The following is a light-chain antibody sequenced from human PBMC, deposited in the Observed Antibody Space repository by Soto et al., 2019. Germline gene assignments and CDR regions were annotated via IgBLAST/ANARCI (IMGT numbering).Light chain of an antibody. CDR3: CSYVGATTYV. J-gene: IGLJ1*01. Sequence: QSVLTQPASVSGSPGQSITISCSGTSSNIGGYNVVSWYQQHPGKAPKVIVYEGTKRPSGVSDRFTSSTSGSTASLTISGLQAEDEAEYYCCSYVGATTYVFGSGTKLTVL. CDR2: EGT. V-gene: IGLV2-23*01. CDR1: SSNIGGYNV.